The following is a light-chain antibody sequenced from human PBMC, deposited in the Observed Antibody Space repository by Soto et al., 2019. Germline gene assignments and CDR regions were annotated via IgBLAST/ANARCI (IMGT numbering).Light chain of an antibody. J-gene: IGLJ2*01. V-gene: IGLV2-14*01. CDR1: SSDVGGYNH. Sequence: QSALTQPASVSGSPGQSITISCTGSSSDVGGYNHVSWYQQHPGKAPKLMIYEDSNRPSGVSNRFSGSKSGNTASLTISGLQAEDEADYYCSSYTTSTTRIIFGGGTQLTVL. CDR2: EDS. CDR3: SSYTTSTTRII.